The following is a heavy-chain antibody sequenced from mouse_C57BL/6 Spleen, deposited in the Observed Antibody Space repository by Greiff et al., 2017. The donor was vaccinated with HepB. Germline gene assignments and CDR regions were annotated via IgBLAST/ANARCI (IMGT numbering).Heavy chain of an antibody. CDR1: GFTFSSYA. V-gene: IGHV5-4*01. CDR3: AREGDGSYYAMDY. J-gene: IGHJ4*01. CDR2: ISDGGSYT. Sequence: EVQGVESGGGLVKPGGSLKLSCAASGFTFSSYAMSWVRQTPEKRLEWVATISDGGSYTYYPDNVKGRFTISRDNAKSNLYLQMSHLKSEDTAMYYCAREGDGSYYAMDYWGQGTSVTVSS. D-gene: IGHD2-3*01.